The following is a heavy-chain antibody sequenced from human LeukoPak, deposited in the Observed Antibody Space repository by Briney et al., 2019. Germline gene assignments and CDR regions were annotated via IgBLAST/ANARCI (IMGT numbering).Heavy chain of an antibody. V-gene: IGHV3-48*03. Sequence: PGGSLRLSCAASGFTFSSYEMNWVRQAPGKGLEWVSYISSGSTMYYADSVKGRFTISRDNAKNSLYLQMNSLRAEDTAVYYCARDNYDSSGYYFDWGQGTLVTVSS. J-gene: IGHJ4*02. D-gene: IGHD3-22*01. CDR1: GFTFSSYE. CDR2: ISSGSTM. CDR3: ARDNYDSSGYYFD.